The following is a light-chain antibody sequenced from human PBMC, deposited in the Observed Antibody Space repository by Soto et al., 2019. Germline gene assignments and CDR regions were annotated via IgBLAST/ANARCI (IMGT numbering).Light chain of an antibody. V-gene: IGLV2-23*01. Sequence: QAVVTQPASVSGSPGQSITISCTGTSSDVGSYNLVSWYQQHPGKAPKLMIYEGSKRPSGVSNRFSGSKSGNTASLTISGLQAEDEADYYCAVWDNSLNGVAFGAGTKLTVL. CDR2: EGS. J-gene: IGLJ2*01. CDR3: AVWDNSLNGVA. CDR1: SSDVGSYNL.